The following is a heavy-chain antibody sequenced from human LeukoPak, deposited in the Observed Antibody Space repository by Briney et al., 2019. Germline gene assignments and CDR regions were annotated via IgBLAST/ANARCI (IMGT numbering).Heavy chain of an antibody. J-gene: IGHJ4*02. CDR2: INPSGGST. D-gene: IGHD4-17*01. V-gene: IGHV1-46*01. CDR1: GYTFTSYY. Sequence: ASVKVSCKASGYTFTSYYMHWVRQAPGQGLEWMGIINPSGGSTTYAQKFQGRVTMTRDTSTSTVYMEVSSLRSEDTAVYYCAREPDNGDDFDYWGQGTLVTVSS. CDR3: AREPDNGDDFDY.